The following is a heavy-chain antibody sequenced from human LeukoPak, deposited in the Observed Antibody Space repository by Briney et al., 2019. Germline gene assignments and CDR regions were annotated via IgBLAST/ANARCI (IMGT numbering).Heavy chain of an antibody. CDR1: GFTFSSYG. J-gene: IGHJ4*02. V-gene: IGHV3-33*01. Sequence: PGGSLRLSCAASGFTFSSYGMHWVRQAPGKGLEWVAVIWYDGSNKYYADSVKGRFTISRDNSKNTLYLQMNSLRAEDTAVYYCARAYTLAAGTVDYWGQGTLVTVSS. D-gene: IGHD4-17*01. CDR2: IWYDGSNK. CDR3: ARAYTLAAGTVDY.